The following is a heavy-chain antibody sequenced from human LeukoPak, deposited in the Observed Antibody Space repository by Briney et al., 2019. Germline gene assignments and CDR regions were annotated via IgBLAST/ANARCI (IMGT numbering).Heavy chain of an antibody. D-gene: IGHD2-8*01. J-gene: IGHJ6*02. Sequence: SETLSLTCTVSGGSISSYYWSWIRQPPGKGLEWIGYIYCSGSTNYNPSLKSRVTISVDTSKNQFSLKLSSVTAADTAVYYCARASRRFSNGIYYYGMDVWGQGTTVTVSS. V-gene: IGHV4-59*01. CDR3: ARASRRFSNGIYYYGMDV. CDR1: GGSISSYY. CDR2: IYCSGST.